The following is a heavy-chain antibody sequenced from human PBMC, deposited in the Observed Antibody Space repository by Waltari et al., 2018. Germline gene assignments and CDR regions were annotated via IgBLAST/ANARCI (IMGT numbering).Heavy chain of an antibody. D-gene: IGHD3-16*01. V-gene: IGHV3-30-3*01. CDR1: GFTFSSYA. Sequence: QVQLVESGGGVVQPGRSLRLSCAASGFTFSSYAMHWVRQAPGKGLECVAVILYDGSNKDYADAVKGRFTISRDNSKNTLYLKMNSLRAEDTAVYYCARGQAGGGGGLGDWFDPWGQVTLVTVSS. J-gene: IGHJ5*02. CDR2: ILYDGSNK. CDR3: ARGQAGGGGGLGDWFDP.